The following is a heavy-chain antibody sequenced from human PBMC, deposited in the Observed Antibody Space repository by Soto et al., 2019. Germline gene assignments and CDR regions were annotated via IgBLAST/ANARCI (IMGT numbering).Heavy chain of an antibody. J-gene: IGHJ3*01. Sequence: EVQLVESGGGLVQPGGSLRLSCAASGFALSNYWMNWVRQAPGKGLQWLANLQQDESVQNNVGPVRGRFTISRDNAKNSLYLQLNNRGVEDTAVYYCARRAAPPGAFDVWGRGILVTVSS. CDR1: GFALSNYW. CDR2: LQQDESVQ. V-gene: IGHV3-7*01. CDR3: ARRAAPPGAFDV.